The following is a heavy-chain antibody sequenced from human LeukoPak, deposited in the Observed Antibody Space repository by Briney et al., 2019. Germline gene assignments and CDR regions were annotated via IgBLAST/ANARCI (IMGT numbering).Heavy chain of an antibody. CDR3: ARLKLVGATIYFDY. Sequence: SETLSLTCTVSGGSISSYYWSWIRQPPGKGLEWIGYIYYSGSTNYNPSLKSRVTISVDTSKNQFSLKLSSVTAADTAVYYCARLKLVGATIYFDYWGQGTLVAVSS. CDR1: GGSISSYY. J-gene: IGHJ4*02. V-gene: IGHV4-59*08. D-gene: IGHD1-26*01. CDR2: IYYSGST.